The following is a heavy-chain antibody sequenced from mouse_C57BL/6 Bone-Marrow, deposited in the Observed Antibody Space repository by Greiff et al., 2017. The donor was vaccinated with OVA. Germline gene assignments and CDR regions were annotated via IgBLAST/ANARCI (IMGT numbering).Heavy chain of an antibody. Sequence: QVQLKQPGAELVKPGASVKLSCKASGYTFTSYWMQWVKQRPGQGLEWIGEIDTSDSYTNYNKKLKGKATLTIDTSSSTAYMQLSSLTSEDSAVYYCARAVASMDYWGQGTSVTVSS. CDR2: IDTSDSYT. V-gene: IGHV1-50*01. CDR1: GYTFTSYW. J-gene: IGHJ4*01. CDR3: ARAVASMDY.